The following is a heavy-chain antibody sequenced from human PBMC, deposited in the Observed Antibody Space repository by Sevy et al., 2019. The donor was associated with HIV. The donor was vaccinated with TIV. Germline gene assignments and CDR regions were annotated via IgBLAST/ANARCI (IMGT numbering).Heavy chain of an antibody. J-gene: IGHJ4*02. CDR3: ASDGFSYGYLDY. CDR1: GGSINSYY. Sequence: SETLSLTCTVSGGSINSYYWTWIRQPAGKGLEWIGRVYSTGITDYNPSLKSRVTMSVDTSKNQFSLNLSSVTAADTAVYYCASDGFSYGYLDYWGQGALVTVSS. V-gene: IGHV4-4*07. CDR2: VYSTGIT. D-gene: IGHD5-18*01.